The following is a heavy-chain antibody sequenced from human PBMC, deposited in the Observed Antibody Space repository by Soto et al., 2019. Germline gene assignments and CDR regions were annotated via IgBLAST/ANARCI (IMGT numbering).Heavy chain of an antibody. CDR2: MNPNSGNT. D-gene: IGHD3-3*01. Sequence: ASVKVSCKASGYTFTSYDINWVRQATGQGLEWMGWMNPNSGNTGYAQKFQGRVTMTRNTSISTAYMELSSLRSEDTAVYYCARSRGYDFWSGYLYYYYYGMDVWGQGTTVTV. CDR1: GYTFTSYD. V-gene: IGHV1-8*01. CDR3: ARSRGYDFWSGYLYYYYYGMDV. J-gene: IGHJ6*02.